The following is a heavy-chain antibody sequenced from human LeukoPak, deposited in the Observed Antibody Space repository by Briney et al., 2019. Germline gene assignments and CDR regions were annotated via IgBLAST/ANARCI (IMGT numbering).Heavy chain of an antibody. CDR2: ISGSGGST. D-gene: IGHD6-6*01. CDR1: GFTFSSYA. V-gene: IGHV3-23*01. CDR3: ATAQASSFES. Sequence: PGGSLRLSCAASGFTFSSYAMTWVRQAPGKGLEWVSVISGSGGSTYYADSVKGRFTLSRDNSKNTLYLQMNSLRADDSAVYYCATAQASSFESWGQGTLVTVSS. J-gene: IGHJ4*02.